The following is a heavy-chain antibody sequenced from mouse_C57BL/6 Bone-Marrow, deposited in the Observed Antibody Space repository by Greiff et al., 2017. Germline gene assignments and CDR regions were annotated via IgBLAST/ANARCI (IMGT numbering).Heavy chain of an antibody. Sequence: EVKVVESGGDLVKPGGSLKLSCAASGFTFSSYGMSWVRQTPDKRLEWVATISSGGSYTYYPDSVKGRFTISRDNAKNTLYLQMSSLKSEDTAMYYCARHPTGAYWGQGTLVTVSA. J-gene: IGHJ3*01. V-gene: IGHV5-6*01. CDR1: GFTFSSYG. D-gene: IGHD1-1*01. CDR2: ISSGGSYT. CDR3: ARHPTGAY.